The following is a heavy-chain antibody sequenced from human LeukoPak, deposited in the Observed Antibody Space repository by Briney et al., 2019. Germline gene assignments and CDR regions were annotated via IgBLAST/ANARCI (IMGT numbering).Heavy chain of an antibody. D-gene: IGHD3-22*01. CDR3: ARGPHERSGYPDD. Sequence: ASVKVSCKPYGYTFNTYGIIWVRQAPGQGLEWMGWISPYNGNTNLAQKFQGRVTLTTDTSTSTAYMELRSLISDDTAVYYCARGPHERSGYPDDWGQGTLVTVSS. CDR1: GYTFNTYG. V-gene: IGHV1-18*01. CDR2: ISPYNGNT. J-gene: IGHJ4*02.